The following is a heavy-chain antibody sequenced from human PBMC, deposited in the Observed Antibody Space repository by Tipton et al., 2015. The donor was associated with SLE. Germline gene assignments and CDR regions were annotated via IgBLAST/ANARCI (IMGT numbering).Heavy chain of an antibody. CDR2: INHSGST. CDR1: GGSFSGYY. Sequence: TLSLTCAVYGGSFSGYYWSWIRQPPGKGLEWIGQINHSGSTNYNPSLKSRVTISVDTSKNQFSLKLSSVTAADTAVYYCARVGIVADWGQGTLVTVSS. D-gene: IGHD2-2*03. V-gene: IGHV4-34*01. J-gene: IGHJ4*02. CDR3: ARVGIVAD.